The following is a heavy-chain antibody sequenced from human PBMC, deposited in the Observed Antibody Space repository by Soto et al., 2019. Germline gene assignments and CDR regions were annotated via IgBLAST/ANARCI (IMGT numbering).Heavy chain of an antibody. CDR1: GYTFTSYA. CDR3: ARDRYCTNGVCYSWGFYYYGMDV. CDR2: INAGNGNT. D-gene: IGHD2-8*01. Sequence: ASVKVSCKASGYTFTSYAMHWVRQAPGQRLEWMGWINAGNGNTKYSQKFQGRVTITRDTSASTAYMELSSLRSEDTAVYYCARDRYCTNGVCYSWGFYYYGMDVWGQGTTVTSP. J-gene: IGHJ6*02. V-gene: IGHV1-3*01.